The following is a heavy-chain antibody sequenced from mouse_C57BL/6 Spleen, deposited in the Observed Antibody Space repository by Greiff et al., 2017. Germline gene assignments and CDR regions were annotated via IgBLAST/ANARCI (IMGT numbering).Heavy chain of an antibody. CDR3: SKTWHGKGDWYIDV. V-gene: IGHV2-4*01. D-gene: IGHD2-1*01. CDR1: GFSLTSYG. CDR2: IWSGGST. J-gene: IGHJ1*03. Sequence: QVQLQQSGPGLVQPSQSLSITCTVSGFSLTSYGVHWVRQPPGKGLEWLGVIWSGGSTDYNAAFISRLGISKDNAKSQVFLKMNSLQADDTAIYYCSKTWHGKGDWYIDVWGTGTTVTVSS.